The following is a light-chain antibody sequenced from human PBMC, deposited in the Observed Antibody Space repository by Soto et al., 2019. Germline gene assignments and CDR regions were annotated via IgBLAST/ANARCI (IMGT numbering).Light chain of an antibody. CDR1: QSVSTD. CDR2: DAS. J-gene: IGKJ4*01. CDR3: QHPPTS. V-gene: IGKV3-11*01. Sequence: ALAQSPVALSLSPGERATLSCRASQSVSTDLAWYQQKPGQAPRLLIYDASNRATGIPVRFAGSGSGTDFAITISSLEPEDFVLYYCQHPPTSFGGGTKVDIK.